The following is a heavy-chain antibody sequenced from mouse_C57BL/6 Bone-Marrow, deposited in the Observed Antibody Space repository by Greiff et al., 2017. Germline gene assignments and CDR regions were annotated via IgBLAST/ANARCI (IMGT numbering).Heavy chain of an antibody. Sequence: VQLKESGGGLVKPGGSLKLSCAASGFTFSSYAMSWVRQTPEKRLEWVATISDGGSYTYYPDNVKGRFTISRDNAKNNLYLQMSHLKSEDTAMYYCARPGGSSPYYYAMDDWGQGTSVTVSS. CDR1: GFTFSSYA. J-gene: IGHJ4*01. CDR2: ISDGGSYT. V-gene: IGHV5-4*01. D-gene: IGHD1-1*01. CDR3: ARPGGSSPYYYAMDD.